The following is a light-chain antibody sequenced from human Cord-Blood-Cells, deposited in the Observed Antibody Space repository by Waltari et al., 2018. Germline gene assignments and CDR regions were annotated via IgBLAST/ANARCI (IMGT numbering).Light chain of an antibody. CDR2: GAA. CDR1: QSVSSN. CDR3: QQYNNWPPIT. Sequence: EIAMTQSPAPLSVSPGERPTLSCRASQSVSSNLAWYQQKPGQAPRLLIYGAATRATASPARFSGSGSGTEFTLTISSLQSEDFAVYYCQQYNNWPPITFGQGTKLEIK. V-gene: IGKV3-15*01. J-gene: IGKJ2*01.